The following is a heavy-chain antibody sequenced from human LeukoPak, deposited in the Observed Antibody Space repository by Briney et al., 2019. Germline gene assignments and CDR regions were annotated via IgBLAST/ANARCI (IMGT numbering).Heavy chain of an antibody. CDR3: AREGPIFGSGGYYKSLGY. D-gene: IGHD3-10*01. V-gene: IGHV4-38-2*02. Sequence: SETLSLTCSVSGYSISSVYYWGWIRQPPGKGLEWIASIHHSGTTYYKPSLESRATISVDTSKNQFSLRLSSVTAADTAVYYCAREGPIFGSGGYYKSLGYWGQGTLVTVSS. CDR1: GYSISSVYY. J-gene: IGHJ4*02. CDR2: IHHSGTT.